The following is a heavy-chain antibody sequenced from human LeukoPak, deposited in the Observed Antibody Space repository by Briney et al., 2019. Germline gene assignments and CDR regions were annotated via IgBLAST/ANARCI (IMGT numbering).Heavy chain of an antibody. CDR3: AKDRGFGDITLDY. J-gene: IGHJ4*02. D-gene: IGHD4-17*01. V-gene: IGHV3-30*18. Sequence: GGSLRLSCAASGFTFSSYGMHWVRQAPGKGLEWVAVISYDGSNKYYADSVKGRFTISRDNSKNTLYLQMNSLRAEDTAVYYCAKDRGFGDITLDYWGQGTLVTVSS. CDR1: GFTFSSYG. CDR2: ISYDGSNK.